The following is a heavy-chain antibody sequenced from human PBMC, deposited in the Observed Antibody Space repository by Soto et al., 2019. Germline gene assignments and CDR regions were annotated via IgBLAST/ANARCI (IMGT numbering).Heavy chain of an antibody. CDR1: GFTFSSYA. CDR3: AKDPGYSSSYAY. D-gene: IGHD6-13*01. V-gene: IGHV3-23*01. J-gene: IGHJ4*02. Sequence: EVQLLESGGGLVQLGGSLRLSCAASGFTFSSYAMSWVRQAPGKGLEWVSAISGSGGSTYYADSVKGRFTISRDNSKNTLYLQMNSLRAEDTAVYYCAKDPGYSSSYAYWGQGTLVTVSS. CDR2: ISGSGGST.